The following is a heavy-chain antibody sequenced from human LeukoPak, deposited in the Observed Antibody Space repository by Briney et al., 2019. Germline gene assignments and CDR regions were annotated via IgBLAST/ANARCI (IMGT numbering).Heavy chain of an antibody. V-gene: IGHV1-69*06. Sequence: GASVKVSCKASGYTFTSYGINWVGQAPGQGLEWMGGIIPIFGPADYARKFQGRFTITADKPTSTVYMELRSLRSEDTAVYYCASPRGVRRYYYYMDVWGQGTTVTVSS. CDR1: GYTFTSYG. J-gene: IGHJ6*03. CDR3: ASPRGVRRYYYYMDV. D-gene: IGHD3-10*01. CDR2: IIPIFGPA.